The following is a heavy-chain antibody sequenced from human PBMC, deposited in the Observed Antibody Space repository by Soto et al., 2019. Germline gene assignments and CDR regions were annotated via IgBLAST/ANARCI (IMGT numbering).Heavy chain of an antibody. CDR2: IVVGTGHT. Sequence: SVKVSCKASGFSFTSSSVQWVRQARGQRLEWIGWIVVGTGHTNYAQKFQGRVTITADESTSTAYMELSSLRSEDTAVYYCARDSGAFQTVFDYWGQGTLVTAPQ. J-gene: IGHJ4*02. CDR3: ARDSGAFQTVFDY. CDR1: GFSFTSSS. V-gene: IGHV1-58*01. D-gene: IGHD3-10*01.